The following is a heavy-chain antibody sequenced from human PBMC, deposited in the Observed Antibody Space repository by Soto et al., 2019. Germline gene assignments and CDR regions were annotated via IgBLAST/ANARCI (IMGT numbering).Heavy chain of an antibody. Sequence: ASVKVSCKTSGYTFTSYGISWVGQAPGQGLEWMGWISAYNGNTNYAQKLQGRVTMTTDTSTSTAYMELSSLRSEDTAVYYCASSRIAADDAFDIWGQGTMVTVSS. CDR2: ISAYNGNT. D-gene: IGHD6-13*01. CDR1: GYTFTSYG. J-gene: IGHJ3*02. CDR3: ASSRIAADDAFDI. V-gene: IGHV1-18*01.